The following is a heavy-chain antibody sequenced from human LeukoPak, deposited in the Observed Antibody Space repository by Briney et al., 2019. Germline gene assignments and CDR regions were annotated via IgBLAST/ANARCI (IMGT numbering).Heavy chain of an antibody. CDR3: ARGAAGQFDY. V-gene: IGHV4-34*01. Sequence: SETLSLTCAVYGGSFSGYYWSWIRQPPGKGLEWIGEINHSGSTNYNPSLKNRVTISVDTSKNQFSLKLSSVTAADTAVYYCARGAAGQFDYWGQGTLVTVSS. CDR2: INHSGST. CDR1: GGSFSGYY. J-gene: IGHJ4*02. D-gene: IGHD6-13*01.